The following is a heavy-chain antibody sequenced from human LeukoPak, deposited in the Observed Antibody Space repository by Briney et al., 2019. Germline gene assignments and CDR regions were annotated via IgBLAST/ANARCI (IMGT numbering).Heavy chain of an antibody. D-gene: IGHD3-3*01. V-gene: IGHV4-30-4*01. CDR2: INHSGST. Sequence: SQTLSLTCTVSGGSISSGDYYWSWIRQPPGKGLEWIGEINHSGSTNYNPSLKSRVTISVDTSKNQFSLKLSSVTAADTAVYYCAAGYDFRYDAFDIWGQGTMVTVSS. J-gene: IGHJ3*02. CDR1: GGSISSGDYY. CDR3: AAGYDFRYDAFDI.